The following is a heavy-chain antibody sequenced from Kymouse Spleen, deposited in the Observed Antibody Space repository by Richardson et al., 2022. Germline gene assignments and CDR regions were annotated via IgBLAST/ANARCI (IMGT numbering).Heavy chain of an antibody. J-gene: IGHJ6*02. CDR2: ISYDGSNK. V-gene: IGHV3-30*18. D-gene: IGHD3-10*01. Sequence: QVQLVESGGGVVQPGRSLRLSCAASGFTFSSYGMHWVRQAPGKGLEWVAVISYDGSNKYYADSVKGRFTISRDNSKNTLYLQMNSLRAEDTAVYYCAKEGITMVRGVMPPYYYYYGMDVWGQGTTVTVSS. CDR1: GFTFSSYG. CDR3: AKEGITMVRGVMPPYYYYYGMDV.